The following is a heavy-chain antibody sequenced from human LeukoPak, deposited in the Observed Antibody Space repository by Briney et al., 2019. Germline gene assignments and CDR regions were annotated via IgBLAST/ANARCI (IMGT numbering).Heavy chain of an antibody. Sequence: GESLKISCKGSGYSFTNYWIGWVRQMPGKGLEWIGIIYPGDSDTRYSPSFLGQVTISADKSISTAYLQWSSLKASDTAMYYCARRSSGWLPRNAFDIWGQGTMVTVSS. CDR1: GYSFTNYW. D-gene: IGHD6-19*01. CDR2: IYPGDSDT. CDR3: ARRSSGWLPRNAFDI. J-gene: IGHJ3*02. V-gene: IGHV5-51*01.